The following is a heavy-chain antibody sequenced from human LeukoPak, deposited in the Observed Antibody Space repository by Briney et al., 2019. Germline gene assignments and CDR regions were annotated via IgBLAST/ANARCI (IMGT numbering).Heavy chain of an antibody. CDR2: FSYSGST. J-gene: IGHJ4*02. Sequence: SETLSLTCTVSGGSISNSNYYWGWIRQPPGKGLEWIGSFSYSGSTYYNPSLKSRVTISVDTSMNQFSLKLTSVTAADTAVYYCARRTSNPVGAIDYWGQGTLVTVSS. CDR3: ARRTSNPVGAIDY. CDR1: GGSISNSNYY. V-gene: IGHV4-39*01. D-gene: IGHD1-26*01.